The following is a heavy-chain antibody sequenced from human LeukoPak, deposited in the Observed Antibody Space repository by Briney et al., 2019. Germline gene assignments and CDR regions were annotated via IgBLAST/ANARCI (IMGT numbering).Heavy chain of an antibody. CDR2: IWYDGSNK. Sequence: PGGSLRLSCAASGFTFSSYGMPWVRQAPGKGLEWVAVIWYDGSNKYYADSVKGRFTISRDNSKNTLYLQMNSLRAEDTAVYYCARDGDTAMVGAFDIWGQGTMVTVSS. CDR1: GFTFSSYG. V-gene: IGHV3-33*01. CDR3: ARDGDTAMVGAFDI. J-gene: IGHJ3*02. D-gene: IGHD5-18*01.